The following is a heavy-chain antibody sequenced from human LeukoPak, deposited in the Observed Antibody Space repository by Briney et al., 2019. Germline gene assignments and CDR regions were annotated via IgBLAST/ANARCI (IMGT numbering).Heavy chain of an antibody. V-gene: IGHV3-21*01. J-gene: IGHJ4*02. Sequence: SGGSLRLSCAASGFTFTTYSMNWVRQAPGKGLEWVSSISSSSSYRYYEESVKGRFSISRDNARNSLYLQMNSLRAEDTAVYYCAKDSSGYYVDYWGQGTLVTVSS. CDR2: ISSSSSYR. CDR1: GFTFTTYS. D-gene: IGHD3-22*01. CDR3: AKDSSGYYVDY.